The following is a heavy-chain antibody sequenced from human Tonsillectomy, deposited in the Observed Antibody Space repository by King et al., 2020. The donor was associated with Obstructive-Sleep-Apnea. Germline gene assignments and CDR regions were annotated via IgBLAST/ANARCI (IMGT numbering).Heavy chain of an antibody. D-gene: IGHD1-26*01. CDR1: GCTFSTYG. CDR3: AKDGGSYSLMGLSYYFDY. V-gene: IGHV3-30*18. J-gene: IGHJ4*02. Sequence: HVQLVESGGGVVQPGRSLRLSCAASGCTFSTYGIHLVRQAPGKGLDWGAVISNDGSNKFYADCVKGRFTISRDNSKNTLYLQMNSLRAEDTAVYYCAKDGGSYSLMGLSYYFDYWGRGTLVTVSS. CDR2: ISNDGSNK.